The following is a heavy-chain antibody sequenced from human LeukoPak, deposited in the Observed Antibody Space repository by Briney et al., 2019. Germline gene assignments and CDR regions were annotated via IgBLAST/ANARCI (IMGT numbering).Heavy chain of an antibody. D-gene: IGHD3-10*01. V-gene: IGHV3-23*01. J-gene: IGHJ4*02. CDR1: GFTFDYYA. Sequence: GGSLRLSCAASGFTFDYYAMSWVRQAPGKGLEWVSAISGSGGSTYYADSVKGRFTISRDNSKNTLYLQMNSLRAEDTAVYYCAKDRSYGSGRHTFDYWGQGTLVTVSS. CDR2: ISGSGGST. CDR3: AKDRSYGSGRHTFDY.